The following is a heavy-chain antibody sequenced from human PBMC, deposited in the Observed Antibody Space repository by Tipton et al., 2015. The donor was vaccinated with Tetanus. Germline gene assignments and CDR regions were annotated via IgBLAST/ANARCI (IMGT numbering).Heavy chain of an antibody. CDR1: GFTFTNYG. CDR2: ISNDGSVK. CDR3: VQSVNAKGTAY. J-gene: IGHJ4*02. V-gene: IGHV3-30*18. D-gene: IGHD2-8*02. Sequence: SLRLSCAASGFTFTNYGIHWVRQAPGKGLEWVAVISNDGSVKYYADSVECRFTISRDNSRNTLYLQMNSLRAEDTAAYYCVQSVNAKGTAYWGPGSLVTVSS.